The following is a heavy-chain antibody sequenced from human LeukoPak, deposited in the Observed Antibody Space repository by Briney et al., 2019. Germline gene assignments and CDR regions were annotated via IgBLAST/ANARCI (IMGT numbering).Heavy chain of an antibody. Sequence: SETLSLTCAVYGGSFSGYYWSWIRQPPGKGLEWIGEINHSGSTNYNPSLKSRVTISVDTSKNQFSLKLSSVTAADTAVYYCARGVGREVRGVIGTLSYYYGMDVWGQGTTVTVSS. D-gene: IGHD3-10*01. CDR3: ARGVGREVRGVIGTLSYYYGMDV. CDR2: INHSGST. CDR1: GGSFSGYY. V-gene: IGHV4-34*01. J-gene: IGHJ6*02.